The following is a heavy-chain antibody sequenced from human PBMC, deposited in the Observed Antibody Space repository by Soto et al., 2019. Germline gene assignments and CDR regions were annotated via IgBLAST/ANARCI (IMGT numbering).Heavy chain of an antibody. Sequence: QVHLVQSGAEVKEPGASVRVSCKASGYTFSSNAIHWVRQAPGQGLEWMGGIIPIFGTANYAQKFQGRVTITADESTSTAYMELSSLRSEDTAVYYCAICWSGPCLWGQGTLVTVSS. CDR1: GYTFSSNA. J-gene: IGHJ4*02. D-gene: IGHD3-3*01. V-gene: IGHV1-69*13. CDR2: IIPIFGTA. CDR3: AICWSGPCL.